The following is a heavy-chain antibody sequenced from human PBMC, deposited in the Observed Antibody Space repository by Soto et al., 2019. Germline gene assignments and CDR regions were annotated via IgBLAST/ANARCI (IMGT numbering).Heavy chain of an antibody. J-gene: IGHJ6*03. CDR3: ARGHLAVVPVASWYYYMDV. Sequence: QVQLVQSGAEVEKSGASVKVSCKASGYSFSNYAVHWVRQAPGQRLEWMGWVNAGNGNTRYSQNFQGRVTITRDTSARTAYLELSSLRSEDTAVYYCARGHLAVVPVASWYYYMDVWGKGTTVTVSS. V-gene: IGHV1-3*01. CDR1: GYSFSNYA. D-gene: IGHD2-2*01. CDR2: VNAGNGNT.